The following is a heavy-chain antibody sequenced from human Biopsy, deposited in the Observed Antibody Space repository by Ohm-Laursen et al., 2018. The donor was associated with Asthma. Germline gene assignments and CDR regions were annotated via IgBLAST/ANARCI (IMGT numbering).Heavy chain of an antibody. CDR3: ARVRRYGDIFFGMDV. J-gene: IGHJ6*01. CDR2: AHFSGST. V-gene: IGHV4-30-4*02. CDR1: GGYIDSHDWS. Sequence: SDTLSLTCAASGGYIDSHDWSWCWIRQSPGKGLQWLGYAHFSGSTHYNPSLDRRIRMSVDTSKSQVSLSLTSVSAADTAAYFCARVRRYGDIFFGMDVWGQGTTVTVSS. D-gene: IGHD4-17*01.